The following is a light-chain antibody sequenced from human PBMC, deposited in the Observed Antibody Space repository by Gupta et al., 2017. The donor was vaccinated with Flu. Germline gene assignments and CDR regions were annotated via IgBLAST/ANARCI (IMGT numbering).Light chain of an antibody. V-gene: IGLV2-11*01. J-gene: IGLJ1*01. Sequence: QSALTQPRSVSGSPGQSVTVSCTGSGSDVGGYNYVSWYQQHPGKAPRVIMYDVSTRPSGVPDRFSGSKSGNTASLTVPGLQADDEADYYCCSYAGSYTFVFGTGTKVNVL. CDR3: CSYAGSYTFV. CDR1: GSDVGGYNY. CDR2: DVS.